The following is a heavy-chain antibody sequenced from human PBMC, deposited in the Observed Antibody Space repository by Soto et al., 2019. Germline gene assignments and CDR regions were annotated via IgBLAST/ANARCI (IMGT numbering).Heavy chain of an antibody. J-gene: IGHJ3*02. Sequence: QVQRVQSGAEVKKPGSSVKVSCKASGGTFSSYAISWVRQAPGQGLEWMGGFIPLFGTANYAQKFQGRVTITADESTSTAYRELSSLRSEDTAVYYCARDCYYGSGSSAFDIWGQGTMVTVAS. CDR2: FIPLFGTA. D-gene: IGHD3-10*01. CDR1: GGTFSSYA. V-gene: IGHV1-69*12. CDR3: ARDCYYGSGSSAFDI.